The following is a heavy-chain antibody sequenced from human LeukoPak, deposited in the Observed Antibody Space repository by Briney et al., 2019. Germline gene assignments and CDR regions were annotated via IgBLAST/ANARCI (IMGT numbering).Heavy chain of an antibody. Sequence: PGGSLRLSCAASGFTFSSYAMSWIRQPPGKGLEWIAYISDIGSINYNPSLKSRVTISLDTSKNQFSLKLSSVTAADTAVYYCAGRHPRNAVDFWGQGTLVTVSS. CDR1: GFTFSSYA. V-gene: IGHV4-59*08. J-gene: IGHJ4*02. CDR2: ISDIGSI. CDR3: AGRHPRNAVDF. D-gene: IGHD2-8*01.